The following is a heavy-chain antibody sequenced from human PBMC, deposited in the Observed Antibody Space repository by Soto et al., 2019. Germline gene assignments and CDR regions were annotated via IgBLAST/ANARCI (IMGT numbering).Heavy chain of an antibody. CDR3: AGNYGSGSYWTSNYYYMDV. J-gene: IGHJ6*03. V-gene: IGHV4-34*01. CDR2: IYYSGST. CDR1: SGSFSGYY. D-gene: IGHD3-10*01. Sequence: PSETLSLTCAVYSGSFSGYYWCWIGPPPRNGREWIGDIYYSGSTNYNPSLKSRVTISVDTSKNQFSLKLSSVTAADTAVYYCAGNYGSGSYWTSNYYYMDVWGKGTTVTVSS.